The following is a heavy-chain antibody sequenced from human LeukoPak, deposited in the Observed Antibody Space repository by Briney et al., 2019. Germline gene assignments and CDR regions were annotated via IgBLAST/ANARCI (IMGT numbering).Heavy chain of an antibody. V-gene: IGHV1-18*01. CDR3: ARDHKWNSGSYDSDWFDP. CDR1: GYTFTSYG. J-gene: IGHJ5*02. D-gene: IGHD1-26*01. CDR2: ISAYNGNT. Sequence: EASVKVSCKASGYTFTSYGISWVRQAPGQGLEWMGWISAYNGNTNYAQKLQGRVTMTTDTSTSTAYMELRSLRSDDTAVYYCARDHKWNSGSYDSDWFDPWGQGTLVTVSS.